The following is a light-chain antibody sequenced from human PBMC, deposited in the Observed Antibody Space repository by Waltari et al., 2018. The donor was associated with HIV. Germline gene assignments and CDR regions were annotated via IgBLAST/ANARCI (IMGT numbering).Light chain of an antibody. Sequence: QSALTQPASVSGSPGQSITISCTGTSSDVGGYNYVSWYQQHPGKAPKLMIYEVSNGPAGLSHAFTECSCGNTASLTISVLWAGGEGNNYGPSNTSRSPGLFGGGPKLPV. J-gene: IGLJ2*01. CDR2: EVS. CDR3: PSNTSRSPGL. V-gene: IGLV2-14*01. CDR1: SSDVGGYNY.